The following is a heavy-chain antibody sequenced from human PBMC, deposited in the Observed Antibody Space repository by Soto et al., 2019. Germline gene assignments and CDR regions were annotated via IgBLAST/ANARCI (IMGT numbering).Heavy chain of an antibody. V-gene: IGHV4-59*01. D-gene: IGHD3-9*01. Sequence: KASETLSLTCAVYGGSFSDYYWSWIRQPPGKGLEWIGYVYYSGTTNYNPSLKSRVTISIDMSKNQFSLRLSSVTAADTALYYCARTTAVPNTLRSRYFFDFWGQGTLVTVSS. CDR1: GGSFSDYY. CDR2: VYYSGTT. CDR3: ARTTAVPNTLRSRYFFDF. J-gene: IGHJ4*02.